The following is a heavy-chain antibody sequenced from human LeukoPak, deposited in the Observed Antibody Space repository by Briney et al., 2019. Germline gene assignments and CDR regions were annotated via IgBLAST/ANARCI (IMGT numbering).Heavy chain of an antibody. V-gene: IGHV4-28*01. CDR2: IYYSGST. CDR3: ARYYDFWSGFDY. Sequence: ASDTLSLTCAVPGYSISSSNWWGWIRQPPGKGLEWIGYIYYSGSTYYNPSLKSRVTMSVDTSKNQFSLKLSSVTAVDTAVYYCARYYDFWSGFDYWGQGTLVTVSS. J-gene: IGHJ4*02. CDR1: GYSISSSNW. D-gene: IGHD3-3*01.